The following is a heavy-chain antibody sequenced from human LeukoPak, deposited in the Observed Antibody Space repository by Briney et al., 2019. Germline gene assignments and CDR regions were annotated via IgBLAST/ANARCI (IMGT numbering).Heavy chain of an antibody. V-gene: IGHV3-15*01. CDR1: GFTFSDAW. CDR3: PRNADHHL. D-gene: IGHD1-14*01. J-gene: IGHJ4*02. CDR2: IKRQTEGWTK. Sequence: VGSLRLTCAASGFTFSDAWLNWVRQTPEKGLEWVARIKRQTEGWTKDYAAPVKGRFTISRDDSKSTVYLQMNSLEIEDTAVYYRPRNADHHLWGQGTLVTVSS.